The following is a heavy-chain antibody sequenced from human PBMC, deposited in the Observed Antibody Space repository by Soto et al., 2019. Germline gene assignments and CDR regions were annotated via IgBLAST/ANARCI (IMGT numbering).Heavy chain of an antibody. CDR3: VRDRGAYARHDFDY. D-gene: IGHD2-2*01. CDR2: IQTSGDGI. CDR1: GFRFTSYE. Sequence: VQLAESGGGVVQPGGSLRLSCKASGFRFTSYEMNWVRQTPGKGLEWLAYIQTSGDGIYYADDVKVRFTVSRDNDKTSLYLPMSRLVVEDTAIYYCVRDRGAYARHDFDYWGEGTRVSVSS. J-gene: IGHJ4*02. V-gene: IGHV3-48*03.